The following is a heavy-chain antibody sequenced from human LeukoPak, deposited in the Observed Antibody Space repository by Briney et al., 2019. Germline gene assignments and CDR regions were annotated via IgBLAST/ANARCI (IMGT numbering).Heavy chain of an antibody. J-gene: IGHJ4*02. CDR3: SHEYSSSFAD. CDR1: GFTFDDYA. D-gene: IGHD6-6*01. CDR2: ISWNSGSI. V-gene: IGHV3-9*01. Sequence: PGRSLRLSCAASGFTFDDYAMHWVRQAPGKGLEWVSGISWNSGSIGYADSVKGRFTISRDNAKNTLYLQMNSLKTEDTAVYYCSHEYSSSFADWGQGTLVTVSS.